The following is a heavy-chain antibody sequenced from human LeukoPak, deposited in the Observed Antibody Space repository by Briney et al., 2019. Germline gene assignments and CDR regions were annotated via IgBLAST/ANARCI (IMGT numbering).Heavy chain of an antibody. D-gene: IGHD1-20*01. Sequence: PSETLSLTCAVYGGSFSGYYWSWIRQPPGKGLEWIGEINHSGSTNYNPSLKSRVTISVDTSKNQFSLKLSSVTAADTAVYYCASTYLHNWNYIDYWGQGTLVTVSS. CDR3: ASTYLHNWNYIDY. V-gene: IGHV4-34*01. CDR2: INHSGST. J-gene: IGHJ4*02. CDR1: GGSFSGYY.